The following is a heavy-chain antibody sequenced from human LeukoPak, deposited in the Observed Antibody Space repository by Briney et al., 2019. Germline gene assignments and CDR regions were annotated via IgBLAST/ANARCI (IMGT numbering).Heavy chain of an antibody. CDR1: GYTFTGYY. CDR2: INPNSGGT. D-gene: IGHD2-2*01. J-gene: IGHJ5*02. Sequence: VASVKVSCKASGYTFTGYYMHWVRQAPGQGLEWMGWINPNSGGTNYAQKFQGRVTMTRDTSISTAYMELSRLRSDGTAVYYCARDIRGIVVVKSTYVLDPWGQGTLVTVSS. CDR3: ARDIRGIVVVKSTYVLDP. V-gene: IGHV1-2*02.